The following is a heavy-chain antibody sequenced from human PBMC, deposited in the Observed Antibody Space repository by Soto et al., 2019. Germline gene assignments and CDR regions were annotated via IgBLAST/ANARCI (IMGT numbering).Heavy chain of an antibody. Sequence: SETLSLTCTVSGGSISSYYWSWIRQPPGKGLEWIGYIYYSGSTNYNPSLKSRVTISVDTSKNQFSLKLSSVTAADTAVYYCARRSGAAGTHYYYYYRDVWGKGTTVTVSS. CDR3: ARRSGAAGTHYYYYYRDV. J-gene: IGHJ6*03. CDR1: GGSISSYY. CDR2: IYYSGST. V-gene: IGHV4-59*08. D-gene: IGHD6-13*01.